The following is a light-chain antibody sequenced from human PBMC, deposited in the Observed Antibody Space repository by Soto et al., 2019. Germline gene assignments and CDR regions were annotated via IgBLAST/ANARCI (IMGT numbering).Light chain of an antibody. CDR1: SSDVRGYNY. CDR3: SSYTSSSTLLYV. V-gene: IGLV2-14*01. J-gene: IGLJ1*01. Sequence: QSVLTQPACVSVSPAQSIVISCTGTSSDVRGYNYVSWYQQHPGKAPKLMIYDVSNRPSGVSNRFSGSKSGNKASLTISGLQAEDEADYYCSSYTSSSTLLYVFGTGTKVTVL. CDR2: DVS.